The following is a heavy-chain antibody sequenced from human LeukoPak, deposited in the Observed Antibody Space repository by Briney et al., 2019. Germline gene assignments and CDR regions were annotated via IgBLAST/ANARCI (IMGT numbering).Heavy chain of an antibody. CDR2: IDPSDSYA. Sequence: GESLKISCKGSGYSFSGYWITWVRQMPGKGLEWMGRIDPSDSYANYKPSFQGHVTISADKSISTAYLQWSSLKASDTAVYYCARGPHYDSSGYYSHDFDYWGQGTLVTVSS. V-gene: IGHV5-10-1*01. CDR3: ARGPHYDSSGYYSHDFDY. J-gene: IGHJ4*02. CDR1: GYSFSGYW. D-gene: IGHD3-22*01.